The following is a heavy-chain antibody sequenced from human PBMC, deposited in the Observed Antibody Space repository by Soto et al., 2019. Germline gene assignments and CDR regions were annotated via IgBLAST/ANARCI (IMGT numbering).Heavy chain of an antibody. J-gene: IGHJ4*02. Sequence: QLQLQESGSGLVKPSQTLSLTCAVSGGSISSGGYSCNWIRQPPGKGLEWIGYIYHSGSTYYNPSLKSRVTISVGRSKNQFSLKLSSVTAADTAVYYCASGVTTVTAFDYWGQGTPVTVSS. D-gene: IGHD4-17*01. CDR2: IYHSGST. CDR3: ASGVTTVTAFDY. V-gene: IGHV4-30-2*01. CDR1: GGSISSGGYS.